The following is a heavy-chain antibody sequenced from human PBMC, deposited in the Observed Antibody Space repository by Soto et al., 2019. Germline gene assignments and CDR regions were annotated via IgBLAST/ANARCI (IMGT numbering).Heavy chain of an antibody. D-gene: IGHD3-22*01. CDR2: IIPIFGTA. CDR1: GGTFSSYA. J-gene: IGHJ4*02. Sequence: QVQLVQSGAEVKKHGSSVKVSCKASGGTFSSYAISWVRQAPGQGLEWMGGIIPIFGTANYAQKFQGRVTITADESTSTAYMELSSLRSEDTAVYYCARGSRKFYYDSSGYFHFDYWGQGTLVTVSS. CDR3: ARGSRKFYYDSSGYFHFDY. V-gene: IGHV1-69*01.